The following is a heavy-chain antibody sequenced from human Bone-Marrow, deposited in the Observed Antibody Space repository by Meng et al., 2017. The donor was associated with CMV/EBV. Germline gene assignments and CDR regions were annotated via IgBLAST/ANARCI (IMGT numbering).Heavy chain of an antibody. V-gene: IGHV1-69*02. CDR2: IIPILGIA. Sequence: SVKVSCKASGGTFSSYTISWVRQAPGQGLEWMGRIIPILGIANYAQKFQGRVTITADKSTSTAYMELSSLRSEDTAVYYCARGDYRDGYNLGAFDIWGQGTMVTVSS. CDR3: ARGDYRDGYNLGAFDI. J-gene: IGHJ3*02. D-gene: IGHD5-24*01. CDR1: GGTFSSYT.